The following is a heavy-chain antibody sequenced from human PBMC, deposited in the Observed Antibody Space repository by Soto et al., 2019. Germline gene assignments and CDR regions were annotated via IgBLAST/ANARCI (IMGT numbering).Heavy chain of an antibody. CDR1: GFTFSSYS. J-gene: IGHJ3*02. Sequence: GGSLRLSCAASGFTFSSYSMNWVRQAPGKGLEWVSSISSSSYIYYADSVKGRFTISRDNAKNSLYLQMNSLRAEDTAVYYCARDEGYCSSTSCYSDAFDIWGQGTMVTVSS. D-gene: IGHD2-2*01. CDR3: ARDEGYCSSTSCYSDAFDI. CDR2: ISSSSYI. V-gene: IGHV3-21*01.